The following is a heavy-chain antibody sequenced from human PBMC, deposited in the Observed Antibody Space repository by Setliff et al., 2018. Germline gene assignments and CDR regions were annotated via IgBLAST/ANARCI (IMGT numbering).Heavy chain of an antibody. Sequence: SETLSLTCAVYGGSFSGYYWSWIRQPPGKGLEWIGEINHSGSTNYNPSLKSRVTISVDASKNQFSLKLSSVTAADTAVYYCARTPDGFLGDGYNLNTLGYFDSWGQGTLVTVSS. CDR3: ARTPDGFLGDGYNLNTLGYFDS. D-gene: IGHD3-3*01. J-gene: IGHJ4*02. V-gene: IGHV4-34*01. CDR1: GGSFSGYY. CDR2: INHSGST.